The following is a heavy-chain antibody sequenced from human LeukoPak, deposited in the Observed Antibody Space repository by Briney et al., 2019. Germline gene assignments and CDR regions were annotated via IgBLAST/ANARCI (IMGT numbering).Heavy chain of an antibody. Sequence: SETLSLTCTVSGGSISSGGYYWNWIRQPPGKGLEWIGYIYHSGSTYYNPSLKTRVTISVDRSKNQFSLNLYSVTAADTAVYYCAGAASNYPYYFDYWGQGTLVTVSS. J-gene: IGHJ4*02. CDR1: GGSISSGGYY. CDR2: IYHSGST. V-gene: IGHV4-30-2*01. D-gene: IGHD3-10*01. CDR3: AGAASNYPYYFDY.